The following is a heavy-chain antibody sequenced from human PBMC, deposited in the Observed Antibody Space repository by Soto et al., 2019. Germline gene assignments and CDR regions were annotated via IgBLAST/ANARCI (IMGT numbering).Heavy chain of an antibody. Sequence: GESLKISCKASWFIFTSYWLSWLRQMPGKGLEWMGMLNPKDSFANYSPSFRGHVTISPDTSVTTAYLKWSSLKASDTAIYYCARHKSGGGYYPFEFWGQGTLVTVSS. CDR1: WFIFTSYW. CDR3: ARHKSGGGYYPFEF. D-gene: IGHD3-10*01. CDR2: LNPKDSFA. V-gene: IGHV5-10-1*01. J-gene: IGHJ4*02.